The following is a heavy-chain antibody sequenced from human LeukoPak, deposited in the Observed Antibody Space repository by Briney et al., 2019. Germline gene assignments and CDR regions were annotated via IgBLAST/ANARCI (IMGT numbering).Heavy chain of an antibody. Sequence: PSETLSLTCTVSGDSISSSSSYWGWIRQPPGKGLEWIGSISYSGNTYYNPSLKSRVSTSVDTSKNQFPLKLSSVTAADTAVYYCGRMISANFYFYYGMDVWGQGTTGTVSS. J-gene: IGHJ6*02. CDR1: GDSISSSSSY. V-gene: IGHV4-39*01. CDR2: ISYSGNT. CDR3: GRMISANFYFYYGMDV. D-gene: IGHD4/OR15-4a*01.